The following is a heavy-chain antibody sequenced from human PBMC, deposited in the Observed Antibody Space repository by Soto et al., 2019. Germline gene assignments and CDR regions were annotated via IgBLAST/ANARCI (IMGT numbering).Heavy chain of an antibody. CDR2: ISYDGSNK. Sequence: QVQLVESGGGVVQPGRSLRLSCAASGFTFSSYGMHWVRQAPGKGLEWVAVISYDGSNKYYADSVKGRFIISRDNSKITLFLQINSLRADDTAVYYCAKERASGWYYFDYWGQGTLVTVSP. J-gene: IGHJ4*02. CDR3: AKERASGWYYFDY. D-gene: IGHD6-19*01. V-gene: IGHV3-30*18. CDR1: GFTFSSYG.